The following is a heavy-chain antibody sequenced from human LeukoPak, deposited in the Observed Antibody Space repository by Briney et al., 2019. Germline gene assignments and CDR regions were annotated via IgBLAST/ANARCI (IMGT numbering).Heavy chain of an antibody. D-gene: IGHD3-16*01. CDR3: AKGASKGDYFFDY. J-gene: IGHJ4*02. V-gene: IGHV3-30*02. CDR2: IRYDGSNK. Sequence: GGSLRLSCAASGFTFSSYGMHWVRQAPGKGLEWVAFIRYDGSNKYYADSVKGRFTISRDNSKNTLYLQMNSLRAEDTAVYYCAKGASKGDYFFDYWGQGTLVTVSS. CDR1: GFTFSSYG.